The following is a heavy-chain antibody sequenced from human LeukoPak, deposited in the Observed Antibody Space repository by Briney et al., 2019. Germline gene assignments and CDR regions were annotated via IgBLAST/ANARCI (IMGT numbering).Heavy chain of an antibody. J-gene: IGHJ4*02. CDR3: ARGQIVVVPAAICFDY. CDR2: INHSGST. Sequence: SETLSLTCAVYGGSFSGYYWSWIRQPPGKGLEWIGEINHSGSTNYNPSLKSRVTISVDTSKNQFSLKLSSVTAADTAVYYCARGQIVVVPAAICFDYWGQGTLVTVSS. D-gene: IGHD2-2*02. V-gene: IGHV4-34*01. CDR1: GGSFSGYY.